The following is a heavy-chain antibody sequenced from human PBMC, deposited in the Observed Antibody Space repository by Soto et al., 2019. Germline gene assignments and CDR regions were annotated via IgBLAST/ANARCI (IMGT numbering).Heavy chain of an antibody. CDR2: IIPIFGTA. CDR1: GGTLSSYA. J-gene: IGHJ6*02. V-gene: IGHV1-69*13. Sequence: GTAAKVTCKASGGTLSSYAISWVRQAPGQGLEWMGGIIPIFGTANYAQKFQCRVTVTADESTSTAYMELSSLRSEDTAVYYCASTLGSSSSRLVVNYYGMDVWGQGTTVTVSS. D-gene: IGHD6-6*01. CDR3: ASTLGSSSSRLVVNYYGMDV.